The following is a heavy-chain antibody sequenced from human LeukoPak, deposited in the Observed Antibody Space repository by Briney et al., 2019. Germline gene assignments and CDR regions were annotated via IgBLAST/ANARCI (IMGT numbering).Heavy chain of an antibody. D-gene: IGHD3-3*01. CDR1: GGSVSSYY. J-gene: IGHJ4*02. V-gene: IGHV4-59*08. CDR2: IHYTGST. Sequence: SETLSLTCTVSGGSVSSYYWSWIRQPPGKGLEWIGYIHYTGSTNHNPSLKSRVTISLDTTKNQFSLKLSSVTAADTAVYYCARHSGSGYYAFDYWGQGTLVTVSS. CDR3: ARHSGSGYYAFDY.